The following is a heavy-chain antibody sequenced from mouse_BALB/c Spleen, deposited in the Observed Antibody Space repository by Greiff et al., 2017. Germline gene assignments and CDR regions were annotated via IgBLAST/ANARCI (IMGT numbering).Heavy chain of an antibody. CDR2: ISYSGST. J-gene: IGHJ1*01. Sequence: EVQLVESGPGLVKPSQSLSLTCTVTGYSITSDYAWNWIRQFPGNKLEWMGYISYSGSTSYNPSLKSRISITRDTSKNQFFLQLNSVTTEDTATYYCARGGLRDWYFDVWGAGTTVTVSS. V-gene: IGHV3-2*02. D-gene: IGHD2-2*01. CDR3: ARGGLRDWYFDV. CDR1: GYSITSDYA.